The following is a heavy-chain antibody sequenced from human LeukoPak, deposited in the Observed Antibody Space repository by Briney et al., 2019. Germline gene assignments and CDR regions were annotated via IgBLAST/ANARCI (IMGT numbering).Heavy chain of an antibody. CDR3: ARHKGDDYYYYGVDV. V-gene: IGHV4-39*01. Sequence: PSETLSLTCTVSGGSISSNSYYWGWIRQPPGKGLEWIGTISYSRSTFYNPSLKSRVTMSVDTSKNQFSLKLSSVSAADTAVYYCARHKGDDYYYYGVDVWGQGTTVTVSS. CDR1: GGSISSNSYY. CDR2: ISYSRST. J-gene: IGHJ6*02.